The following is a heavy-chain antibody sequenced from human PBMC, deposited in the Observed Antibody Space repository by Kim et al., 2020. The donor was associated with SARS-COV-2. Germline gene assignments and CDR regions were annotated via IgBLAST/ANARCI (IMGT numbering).Heavy chain of an antibody. D-gene: IGHD3-10*01. CDR2: ISSSSSYI. CDR1: GFTFSSYS. Sequence: GGSLRLSCAASGFTFSSYSMNWVRQAPGKGLEWVSSISSSSSYIYYADSVKGRFTISRDNAKNSLYLQMNSLRAEDTAVYYCARETDYYGSGREVGFDYWGQGTLVTVSS. V-gene: IGHV3-21*01. J-gene: IGHJ4*02. CDR3: ARETDYYGSGREVGFDY.